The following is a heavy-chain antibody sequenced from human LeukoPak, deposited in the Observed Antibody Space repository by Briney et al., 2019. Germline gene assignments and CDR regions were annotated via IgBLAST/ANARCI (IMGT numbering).Heavy chain of an antibody. CDR2: IRYDGSNK. D-gene: IGHD3-22*01. CDR3: ARAGYYDSSGSFDY. J-gene: IGHJ4*02. CDR1: GFTFSSYG. V-gene: IGHV3-30*02. Sequence: GGSLRLSCAASGFTFSSYGMHWVRQAPGKGLEWVAFIRYDGSNKYYADSVKGRFTISRDNSKNTLYLQMNSLRAEDTAVYYCARAGYYDSSGSFDYWGQGTLVTVSS.